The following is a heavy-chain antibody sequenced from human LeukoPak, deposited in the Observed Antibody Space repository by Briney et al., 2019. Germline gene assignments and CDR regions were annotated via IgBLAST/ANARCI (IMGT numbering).Heavy chain of an antibody. CDR2: IYHSGST. J-gene: IGHJ1*01. V-gene: IGHV4-34*01. CDR3: ARQSGSGSEYFQH. Sequence: SETLSLTCAVYGGSFSGYYWSWIRQPPGKGLEWIGEIYHSGSTNYNPSLKSRVTISVDTSKNQFSLKLSSVTAADTAVYYCARQSGSGSEYFQHWGQGTLVTVSS. CDR1: GGSFSGYY. D-gene: IGHD6-19*01.